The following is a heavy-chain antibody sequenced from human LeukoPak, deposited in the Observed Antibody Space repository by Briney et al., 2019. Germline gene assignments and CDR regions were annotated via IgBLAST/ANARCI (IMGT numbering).Heavy chain of an antibody. D-gene: IGHD6-19*01. CDR2: ISYDGSNK. CDR3: ASVQYSSGWYVLDY. CDR1: GFTFSSYA. Sequence: GGSLRLSCAASGFTFSSYAMHWVRQAPGKGLEWVAVISYDGSNKYYADSVKGRFTISRDNSKNTLYLQMNSLSAEDTAVYYCASVQYSSGWYVLDYWGQGTLVTVSS. J-gene: IGHJ4*02. V-gene: IGHV3-30-3*01.